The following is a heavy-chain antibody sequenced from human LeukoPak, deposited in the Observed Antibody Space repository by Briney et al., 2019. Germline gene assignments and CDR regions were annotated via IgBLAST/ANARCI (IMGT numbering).Heavy chain of an antibody. CDR1: GYTFTSYG. CDR3: ARARPQVTMVRGVKRITTTAFDY. J-gene: IGHJ4*02. CDR2: INPSGGST. V-gene: IGHV1-46*01. D-gene: IGHD3-10*01. Sequence: GASVKVSCKASGYTFTSYGISWVRQAPGQGLEWMGIINPSGGSTSYAQKFQGRVTMTRDTSTSTVYMELGSLRSEDTAVYYCARARPQVTMVRGVKRITTTAFDYWGQGTLVTVSS.